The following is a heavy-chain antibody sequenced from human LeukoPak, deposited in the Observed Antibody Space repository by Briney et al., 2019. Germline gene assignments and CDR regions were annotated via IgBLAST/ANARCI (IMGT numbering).Heavy chain of an antibody. CDR2: IKQDGSEK. CDR3: GRGQTTVTN. CDR1: GFTFSSYW. J-gene: IGHJ4*02. V-gene: IGHV3-7*03. Sequence: GGSLRLSCAASGFTFSSYWMSWVRQAPGKGLEWVANIKQDGSEKYYVDSVKGRFTISRDNAKNSLYLQLNSLRAEDTAVYFCGRGQTTVTNWGQGTLVTVSS. D-gene: IGHD4-17*01.